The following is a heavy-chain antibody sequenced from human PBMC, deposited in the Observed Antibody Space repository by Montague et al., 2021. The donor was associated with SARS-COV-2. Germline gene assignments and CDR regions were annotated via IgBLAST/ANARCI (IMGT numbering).Heavy chain of an antibody. J-gene: IGHJ5*02. CDR1: GFSLSTRGVG. Sequence: PALVKPTQTLTLTCTFSGFSLSTRGVGVGWIRQPPGKALERLAPIYWDDDERYSPSLEIRLPISKDNSKNPVVLTMTKMAPVDTATYFCAHTKAPAGDRWFDPWGQGTPVTVSS. D-gene: IGHD6-13*01. V-gene: IGHV2-5*02. CDR2: IYWDDDE. CDR3: AHTKAPAGDRWFDP.